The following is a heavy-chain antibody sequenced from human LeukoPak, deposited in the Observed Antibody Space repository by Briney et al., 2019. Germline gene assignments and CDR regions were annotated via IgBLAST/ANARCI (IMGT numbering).Heavy chain of an antibody. J-gene: IGHJ4*02. CDR3: ARETAAAALGY. V-gene: IGHV3-30-3*01. CDR1: GFTFSSYA. CDR2: ISYDGSNK. D-gene: IGHD6-13*01. Sequence: PGRSLRLSCAASGFTFSSYAMHWVRQAPGKGLEWVAVISYDGSNKYYADSVKGRFTISRDNSKNTLYLQMNSLRAEDTAVYYCARETAAAALGYWGQGTLVTVSS.